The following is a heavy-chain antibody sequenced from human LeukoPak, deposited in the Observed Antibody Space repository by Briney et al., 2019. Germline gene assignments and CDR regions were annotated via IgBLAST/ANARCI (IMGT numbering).Heavy chain of an antibody. V-gene: IGHV3-20*04. CDR1: GFTFDDYG. CDR2: INWNGGST. D-gene: IGHD7-27*01. Sequence: GGSLRLSCAASGFTFDDYGMSWVRQAPGKGLEWVSGINWNGGSTAYADSYADSVKGRFTISRDNSKNTLYLQMNSLRAEDTAVYYCAKSSLTGDQGGFDYWGQGTLVTVSS. J-gene: IGHJ4*02. CDR3: AKSSLTGDQGGFDY.